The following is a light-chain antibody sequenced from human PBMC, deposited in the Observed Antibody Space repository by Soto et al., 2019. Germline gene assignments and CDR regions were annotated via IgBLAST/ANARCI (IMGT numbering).Light chain of an antibody. CDR2: EVS. CDR3: CSYGGSYTPYV. Sequence: QSVLTQPPSASGSPGQSVTISCTGTSSDVGDNYVSWYQQHLGKAPKLIIYEVSKRPSGVPDRFSGSKSGNTASLTTSGLQAEDEGEYFCCSYGGSYTPYVFGTGTKLTVL. CDR1: SSDVGDNY. J-gene: IGLJ1*01. V-gene: IGLV2-8*01.